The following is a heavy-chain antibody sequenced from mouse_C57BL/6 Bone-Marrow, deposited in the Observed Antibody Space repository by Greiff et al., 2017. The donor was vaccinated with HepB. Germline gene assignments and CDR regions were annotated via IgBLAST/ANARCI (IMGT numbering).Heavy chain of an antibody. J-gene: IGHJ3*01. V-gene: IGHV5-6*01. CDR2: ISSGGSYT. CDR3: ARQGSAWFAY. CDR1: GFTFSSYG. Sequence: VQLKESGGDLVKPGASLKLSCAASGFTFSSYGMSWVRQTPDKRLEWVATISSGGSYTYYPDSVKGRVTISRDNAKNTLYLQMSSLKSEDTAMYYCARQGSAWFAYWGQGTLVTVSA.